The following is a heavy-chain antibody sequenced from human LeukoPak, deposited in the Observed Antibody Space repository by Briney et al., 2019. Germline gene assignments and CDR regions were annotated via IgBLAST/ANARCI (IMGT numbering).Heavy chain of an antibody. J-gene: IGHJ4*02. CDR2: INPNSGVT. Sequence: ASVKVSCKASGYTFTGYYIHWVRQATGQGLEWMGWINPNSGVTNYAQKFQGRVTLTRDTPISTAYMEVSRLTSDDTAVYYCARAHMTTVTLGDYWGQGTLVTVSS. CDR3: ARAHMTTVTLGDY. D-gene: IGHD4-11*01. CDR1: GYTFTGYY. V-gene: IGHV1-2*02.